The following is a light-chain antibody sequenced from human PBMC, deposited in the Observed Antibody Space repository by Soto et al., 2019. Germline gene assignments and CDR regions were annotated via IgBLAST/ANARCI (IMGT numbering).Light chain of an antibody. CDR1: QSVSSI. V-gene: IGKV3-15*01. CDR3: QQYNYWPRT. Sequence: EIVMTQSPATLSVSPGERATLSCRASQSVSSILAWYQQKPGQAPRLLIYGASTRATGIPARFSGSGSGTDFTLTISGLQSEDFAVYYCQQYNYWPRTFGQGTKVEIK. J-gene: IGKJ1*01. CDR2: GAS.